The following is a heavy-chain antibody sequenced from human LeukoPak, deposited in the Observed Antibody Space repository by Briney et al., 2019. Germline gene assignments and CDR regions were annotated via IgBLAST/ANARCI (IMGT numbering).Heavy chain of an antibody. CDR2: INTDGSIT. CDR3: ARDRGPRTGFMVREAYDY. V-gene: IGHV3-74*01. D-gene: IGHD3-10*01. CDR1: GFTFSDYW. J-gene: IGHJ4*02. Sequence: GGSLRLSCAASGFTFSDYWIHWVRQAPGKGLVWVSRINTDGSITNYADSVKGRFSVSRDNAKNTLYLQMSSLRAEDTAVYYCARDRGPRTGFMVREAYDYWGQGTLVTVSS.